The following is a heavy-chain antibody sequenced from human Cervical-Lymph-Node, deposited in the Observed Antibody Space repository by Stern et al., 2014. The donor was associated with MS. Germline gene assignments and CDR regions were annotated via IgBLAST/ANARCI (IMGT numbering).Heavy chain of an antibody. CDR2: IWYDGSNK. D-gene: IGHD2-15*01. CDR3: AREIARYCSGGSCYPFDY. CDR1: GFTFSSYG. Sequence: VHLVESGGGVVQPGRSLRLSCAASGFTFSSYGMHWVRQAPGKGLEWVAVIWYDGSNKYYADSVKGRFTISRDNSKNTLYLQMNSLRAEDTAVYYCAREIARYCSGGSCYPFDYWGQGTLVTVSS. V-gene: IGHV3-33*01. J-gene: IGHJ4*02.